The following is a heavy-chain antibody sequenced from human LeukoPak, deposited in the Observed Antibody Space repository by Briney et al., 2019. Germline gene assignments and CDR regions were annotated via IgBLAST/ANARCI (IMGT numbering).Heavy chain of an antibody. CDR1: GGSISSYY. V-gene: IGHV4-59*01. CDR2: IYYSGST. Sequence: SSETLSLTCTVSGGSISSYYWSWIRQPPGKGLEWIGYIYYSGSTNYNPSLKSRVTISVDTSKNQFSLKLSSVTAADTAVYYCASSIAVAGFDAFDIWGQGTMVTVSS. CDR3: ASSIAVAGFDAFDI. J-gene: IGHJ3*02. D-gene: IGHD6-19*01.